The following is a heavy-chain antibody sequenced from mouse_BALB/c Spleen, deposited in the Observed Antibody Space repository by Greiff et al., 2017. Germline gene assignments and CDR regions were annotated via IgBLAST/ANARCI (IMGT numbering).Heavy chain of an antibody. CDR2: ISSGGSYT. CDR1: GFTFSSYA. Sequence: DVMLVESGGGLVKPGGSLKLSCAASGFTFSSYAMSWVRQSPEKRLVWVAEISSGGSYTYYPDTVTGRFTISRDNAKNTLYLEMSSLRSEDTAMYYCARYGYDEGFDYWGQGTTLTVSS. V-gene: IGHV5-9-4*01. J-gene: IGHJ2*01. CDR3: ARYGYDEGFDY. D-gene: IGHD2-2*01.